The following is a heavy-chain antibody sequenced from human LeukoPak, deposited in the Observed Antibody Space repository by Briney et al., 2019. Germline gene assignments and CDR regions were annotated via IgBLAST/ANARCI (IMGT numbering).Heavy chain of an antibody. CDR2: INPNSGGT. D-gene: IGHD6-19*01. Sequence: ASVKVSCKASGYTFTSYGISWVRQAPGQGLEWMGWINPNSGGTNYAQKFQGRVTMTRDTSISTAYMELSRLRSDDTAVYYCASTGYSSGWYKPYWGQGTLVTVSS. CDR3: ASTGYSSGWYKPY. CDR1: GYTFTSYG. J-gene: IGHJ4*02. V-gene: IGHV1-2*02.